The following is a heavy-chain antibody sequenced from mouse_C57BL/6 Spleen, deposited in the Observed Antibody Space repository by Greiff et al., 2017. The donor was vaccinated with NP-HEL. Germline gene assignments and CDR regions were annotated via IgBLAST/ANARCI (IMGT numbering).Heavy chain of an antibody. D-gene: IGHD1-1*01. CDR1: GYAFSSYW. CDR2: IYPGDGDT. Sequence: QVQLQQSGAELVKPGASVKISCKASGYAFSSYWMNWVKQRPGKGLEWIGQIYPGDGDTNYNGKFKGKATLTADKSSSTAYMQLSSLTSEDSAVYFWARRRIYYGSSLYFDYWGQGTTLTVSS. V-gene: IGHV1-80*01. CDR3: ARRRIYYGSSLYFDY. J-gene: IGHJ2*01.